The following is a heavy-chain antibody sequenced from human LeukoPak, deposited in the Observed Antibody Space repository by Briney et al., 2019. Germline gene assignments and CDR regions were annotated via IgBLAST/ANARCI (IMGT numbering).Heavy chain of an antibody. CDR2: ISSSSSYI. CDR3: AREEGCYYGSGSYYLPTFDY. V-gene: IGHV3-21*01. D-gene: IGHD3-10*01. Sequence: GGSLRLSCAASGFTFSSYSMNWVRQAPGKGLEWVSSISSSSSYIYYADSVKGRFTISRDNAKNSLYLQMNSLRAEDTAVYYCAREEGCYYGSGSYYLPTFDYWGQGTLVTVSS. J-gene: IGHJ4*02. CDR1: GFTFSSYS.